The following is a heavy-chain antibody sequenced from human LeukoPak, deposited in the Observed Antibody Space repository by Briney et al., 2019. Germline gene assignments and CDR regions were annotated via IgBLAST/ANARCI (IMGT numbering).Heavy chain of an antibody. J-gene: IGHJ4*02. V-gene: IGHV1-8*01. CDR3: ARVVRDYDSSGYYFDAFDY. CDR1: RYTFTSYD. Sequence: SVKVSCKASRYTFTSYDINWVRQATGQGLEWMGWMNPNSGNTGYAQKFQGRVTMTRNTSISTAYMELSSLRSEDTAVYYCARVVRDYDSSGYYFDAFDYWGQGTLVTVSS. CDR2: MNPNSGNT. D-gene: IGHD3-22*01.